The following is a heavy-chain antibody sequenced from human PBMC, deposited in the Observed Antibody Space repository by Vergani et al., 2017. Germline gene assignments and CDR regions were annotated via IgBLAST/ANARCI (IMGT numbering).Heavy chain of an antibody. J-gene: IGHJ4*02. CDR2: ISSSGSTI. CDR3: ARRCRSGYFIDY. Sequence: QVHLVESGGGLVKPRGSLRLSCAASGFSFSDYYMSWIRQAPGKGLEWVSYISSSGSTIYYADSVKGRFTISRDNAKNSLYLQMNSLRAEDTAVYYCARRCRSGYFIDYWGQGTLVTFSS. D-gene: IGHD3-3*01. CDR1: GFSFSDYY. V-gene: IGHV3-11*01.